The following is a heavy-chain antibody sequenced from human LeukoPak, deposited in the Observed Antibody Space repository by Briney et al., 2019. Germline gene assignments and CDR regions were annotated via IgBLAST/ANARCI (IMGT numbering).Heavy chain of an antibody. D-gene: IGHD6-13*01. Sequence: GGSLRLSCAASGFSFSCYWMSWVRQAPGKGLEWVANIKQDGSEKYYVDSVKGRFTISRDNAKNSLYLQMNSLRAEDTAVYYCARDWNLGIPAADPFDYWGQGTLVTVSS. V-gene: IGHV3-7*01. J-gene: IGHJ4*02. CDR1: GFSFSCYW. CDR3: ARDWNLGIPAADPFDY. CDR2: IKQDGSEK.